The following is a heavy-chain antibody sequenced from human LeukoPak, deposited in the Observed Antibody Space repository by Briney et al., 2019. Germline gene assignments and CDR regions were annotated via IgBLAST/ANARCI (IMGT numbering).Heavy chain of an antibody. CDR2: INHSGST. V-gene: IGHV4-39*07. J-gene: IGHJ4*02. Sequence: SETLSLTCTVSGGSIRSSSYYWSWIRQPPGKGLEWIGEINHSGSTNYNPSLKSRVTISVDTSKNQFSLKLSSVTAADTAVYYCARDGRAVAGGMFDYWGQGTLVTVSS. CDR3: ARDGRAVAGGMFDY. D-gene: IGHD6-19*01. CDR1: GGSIRSSSYY.